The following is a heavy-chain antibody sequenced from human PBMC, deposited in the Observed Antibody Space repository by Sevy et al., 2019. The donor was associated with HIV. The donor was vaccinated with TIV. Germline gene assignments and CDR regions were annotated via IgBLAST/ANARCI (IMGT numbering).Heavy chain of an antibody. V-gene: IGHV3-30*04. Sequence: GGPLRLSCAASGFTFSSYAMHWVRQAPGKGLEWVAVISYDGSNKYYADSVKGRFTISRDNSKNTLYLQMNSLRAEDTAVYYCAREMGEGYCSSTSCSHYYGMDVWGQGTTVTVSS. CDR1: GFTFSSYA. CDR2: ISYDGSNK. D-gene: IGHD2-2*01. J-gene: IGHJ6*02. CDR3: AREMGEGYCSSTSCSHYYGMDV.